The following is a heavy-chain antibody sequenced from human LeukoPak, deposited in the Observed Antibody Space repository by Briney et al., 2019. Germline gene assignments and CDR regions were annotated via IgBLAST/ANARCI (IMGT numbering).Heavy chain of an antibody. CDR3: ARAAWNSDY. D-gene: IGHD1-1*01. Sequence: SETLSLTCTVSGGSISSGSYYWSWIRQPAGKGLEWIGRIYTSGSTNYNPSLKSRVTISVDMSKNQFSLKLSSVTAADTAVYYCARAAWNSDYWGQGTLVTVSS. J-gene: IGHJ4*02. CDR1: GGSISSGSYY. V-gene: IGHV4-61*02. CDR2: IYTSGST.